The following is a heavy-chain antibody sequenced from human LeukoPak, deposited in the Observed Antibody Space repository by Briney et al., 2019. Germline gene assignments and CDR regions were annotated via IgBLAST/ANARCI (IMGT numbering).Heavy chain of an antibody. CDR2: MNTNSGNT. CDR1: GYTFTSYD. J-gene: IGHJ4*02. D-gene: IGHD6-13*01. CDR3: ARIAAAGNRRLNY. Sequence: ASVKVSCKASGYTFTSYDINWVRQATGQGLEWMGWMNTNSGNTGYAQKFQGRIIVGRNTSISTAYMELSSLTSEDTAIYYCARIAAAGNRRLNYWGQGTLVTVAS. V-gene: IGHV1-8*01.